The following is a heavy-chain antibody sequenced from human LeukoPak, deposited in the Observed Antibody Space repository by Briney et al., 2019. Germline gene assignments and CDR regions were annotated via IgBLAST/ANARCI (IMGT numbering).Heavy chain of an antibody. Sequence: GWSLRLSCAASGFTFDDYAMHWVRQAPGKGLEWVSGISWNSGSIGYADSVKGRFTISRDNAKNSLYLQMNSLRAEDMALYYCAKDSSGLRDAFDIWGQGTMVTVSS. CDR3: AKDSSGLRDAFDI. J-gene: IGHJ3*02. CDR2: ISWNSGSI. V-gene: IGHV3-9*03. CDR1: GFTFDDYA. D-gene: IGHD3-22*01.